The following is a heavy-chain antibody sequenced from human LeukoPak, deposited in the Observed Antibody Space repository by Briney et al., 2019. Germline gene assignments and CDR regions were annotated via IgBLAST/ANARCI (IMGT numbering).Heavy chain of an antibody. V-gene: IGHV4-34*01. D-gene: IGHD6-13*01. CDR2: INQRGVT. J-gene: IGHJ3*02. CDR1: GGSFGDYH. Sequence: SETLSLTCALYGGSFGDYHWSWIRQPPGKGLEWIGEINQRGVTTYNSFLKSRVILSVDTSKRQFSLKLASVTAADTAVYYCARGISIAAAAPPRAFNIWGQGTMVTVSS. CDR3: ARGISIAAAAPPRAFNI.